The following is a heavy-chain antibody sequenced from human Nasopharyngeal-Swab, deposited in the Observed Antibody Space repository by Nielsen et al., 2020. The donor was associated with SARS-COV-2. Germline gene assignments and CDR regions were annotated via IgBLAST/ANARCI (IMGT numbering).Heavy chain of an antibody. CDR1: GGTFSRHA. D-gene: IGHD6-19*01. J-gene: IGHJ4*02. V-gene: IGHV1-69*13. Sequence: SVKVSCQTSGGTFSRHAIHWVRQAPGQGIEWMGGIIPVLRTTKYAPKFQGRVSITADESTSTAYMELSSLRSEDTALFYCATLGEVSGLDYWGQGSLVTVSS. CDR3: ATLGEVSGLDY. CDR2: IIPVLRTT.